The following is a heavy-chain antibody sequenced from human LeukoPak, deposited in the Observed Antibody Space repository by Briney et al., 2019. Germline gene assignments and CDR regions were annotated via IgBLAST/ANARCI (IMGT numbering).Heavy chain of an antibody. V-gene: IGHV1-69*04. CDR3: ARAPDTDYFDY. CDR1: GGTFSSYA. J-gene: IGHJ4*02. Sequence: SVKVSCKASGGTFSSYAISWVRQAPGQGLEWMGRIIPIFGIANYAQKFQGRVTITADKSTSTAYMELSSLRTEDTAVYYCARAPDTDYFDYWDQGTLVTVSS. CDR2: IIPIFGIA.